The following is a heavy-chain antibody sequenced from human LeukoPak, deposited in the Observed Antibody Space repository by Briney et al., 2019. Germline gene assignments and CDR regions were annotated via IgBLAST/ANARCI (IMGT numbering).Heavy chain of an antibody. CDR1: GGSISSYY. Sequence: SETLSLTCTDSGGSISSYYWGWIRQPSGKGLEWIGSIYYSGSTYYNPSLKSRVTISVDTSKNQFSLKLSSVTAADTAVYYCARLSTIFGVVLYYYYYMDVWGKGTTVTASS. CDR3: ARLSTIFGVVLYYYYYMDV. J-gene: IGHJ6*03. CDR2: IYYSGST. V-gene: IGHV4-59*05. D-gene: IGHD3-3*01.